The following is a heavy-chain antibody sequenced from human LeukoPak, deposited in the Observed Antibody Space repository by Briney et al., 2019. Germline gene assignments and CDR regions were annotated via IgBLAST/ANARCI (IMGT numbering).Heavy chain of an antibody. J-gene: IGHJ6*02. CDR1: GVTFSGYW. CDR3: ARGGGLDV. Sequence: GGSPRLSCAASGVTFSGYWMNCARESPGKGLEWVTSINHKGNVNYYDAAVKGRSTTSRNNAKTSLYLQMSNWRAEDTAVYFCARGGGLDVWGQGATVTVSS. D-gene: IGHD3-16*01. V-gene: IGHV3-7*03. CDR2: INHKGNVN.